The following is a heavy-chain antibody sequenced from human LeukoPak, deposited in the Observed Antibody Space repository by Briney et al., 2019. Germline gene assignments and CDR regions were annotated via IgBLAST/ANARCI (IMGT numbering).Heavy chain of an antibody. CDR1: GFTFSSYG. D-gene: IGHD2-2*01. Sequence: GGSLRLSCAASGFTFSSYGMHWVRQAPGKGLEWVAVISYDGSNKYYADSVKGRFTISRDNSKNTLYLQMNSLRAEDTAVYYCAKDDCSSTTCYPGEYGMDVWGQGTTVTVSS. V-gene: IGHV3-30*18. CDR2: ISYDGSNK. J-gene: IGHJ6*02. CDR3: AKDDCSSTTCYPGEYGMDV.